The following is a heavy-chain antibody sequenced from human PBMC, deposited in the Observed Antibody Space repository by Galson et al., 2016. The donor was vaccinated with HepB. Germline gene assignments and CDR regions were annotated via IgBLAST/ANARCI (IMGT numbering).Heavy chain of an antibody. D-gene: IGHD6-19*01. Sequence: SVKVSCKASGYSFNGHYLYWVRQAPGQGLEWMGWINPNNGGTKYVQKFQGRVSMTRDTSLNTIYIELSTLTSDDTAVYYCARDGRYGSSWPGWFAAWGQGTQVTVFS. CDR2: INPNNGGT. V-gene: IGHV1-2*02. CDR3: ARDGRYGSSWPGWFAA. J-gene: IGHJ5*02. CDR1: GYSFNGHY.